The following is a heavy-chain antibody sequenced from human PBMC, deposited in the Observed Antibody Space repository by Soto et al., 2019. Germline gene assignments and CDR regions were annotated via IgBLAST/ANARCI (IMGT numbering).Heavy chain of an antibody. Sequence: ASVKVSCKASGYTFTSYYMHWVRQAPGQGLEWMGIINPSGGSTSYAQKFQGRVTMTRDTSTSTVYMELSSLRSEDTAVYYCARSLSTVTYYYYYGMDVWGKGNTGTVAA. J-gene: IGHJ6*04. D-gene: IGHD4-17*01. CDR1: GYTFTSYY. CDR3: ARSLSTVTYYYYYGMDV. CDR2: INPSGGST. V-gene: IGHV1-46*01.